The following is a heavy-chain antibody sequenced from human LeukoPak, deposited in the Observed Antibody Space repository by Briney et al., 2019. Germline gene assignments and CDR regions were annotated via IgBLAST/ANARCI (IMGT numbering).Heavy chain of an antibody. Sequence: GASVKVSCKASGYTFTSYGISWVRQAPGQGLEWMGWISAYNGNTNYAQKLQGRVTMTTDTSTSTAYMELRSLRSDDTAVYYCARVIKQWLANPTPDYYYYGMDVWGQGTTVTVSS. D-gene: IGHD6-19*01. CDR2: ISAYNGNT. CDR1: GYTFTSYG. CDR3: ARVIKQWLANPTPDYYYYGMDV. J-gene: IGHJ6*01. V-gene: IGHV1-18*01.